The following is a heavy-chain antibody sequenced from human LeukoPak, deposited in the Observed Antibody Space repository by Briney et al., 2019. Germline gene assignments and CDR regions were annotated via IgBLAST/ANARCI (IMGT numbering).Heavy chain of an antibody. V-gene: IGHV6-1*01. J-gene: IGHJ4*02. Sequence: SQTLSLTCAISGDSVSSNSAAWNWIRQSPSRGLEWLGRTYYRSKWSTYYAVSVKSRISIDRDTSKNQISLQLNSVTPEDTAVYYCARSTGPIDYWGQGTLVTVSS. CDR3: ARSTGPIDY. D-gene: IGHD1-1*01. CDR2: TYYRSKWST. CDR1: GDSVSSNSAA.